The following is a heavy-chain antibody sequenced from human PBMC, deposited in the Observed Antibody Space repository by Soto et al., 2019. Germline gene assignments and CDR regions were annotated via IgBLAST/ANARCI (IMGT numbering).Heavy chain of an antibody. CDR2: ISDSGGST. CDR1: GFTFSSYA. J-gene: IGHJ4*02. V-gene: IGHV3-23*01. CDR3: VKPTFWSGYRH. D-gene: IGHD3-3*01. Sequence: GGSLRLSCAASGFTFSSYAMSWVRQAPGKGLEWVSAISDSGGSTYYADSVKGRFTISRDNSKNTLYLQMNSLRAEDTAVYYCVKPTFWSGYRHWGQGTLVTVSS.